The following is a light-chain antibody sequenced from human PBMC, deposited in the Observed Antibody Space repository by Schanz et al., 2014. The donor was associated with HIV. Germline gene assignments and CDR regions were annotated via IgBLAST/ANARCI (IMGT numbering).Light chain of an antibody. J-gene: IGLJ1*01. V-gene: IGLV1-47*01. CDR2: RND. CDR3: AAWDDSLSGLYV. CDR1: SSNIGSNY. Sequence: QSVLTQPPSASGTPGQRVTISCSGSSSNIGSNYVYWYQQLPGTAPRLLIYRNDQRPSGVPDRFSASKSGTSASLAISGLRSADEADYSCAAWDDSLSGLYVFGTGTKLTVL.